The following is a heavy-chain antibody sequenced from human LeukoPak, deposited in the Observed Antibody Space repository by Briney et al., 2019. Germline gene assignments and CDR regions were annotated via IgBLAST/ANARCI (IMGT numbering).Heavy chain of an antibody. D-gene: IGHD4-11*01. J-gene: IGHJ4*02. CDR3: ARGTTVAASAY. CDR2: ISHSGNT. V-gene: IGHV4-38-2*01. CDR1: AYSISSPYY. Sequence: PSETLSLTCAVSAYSISSPYYWGWIRQPPGKGLEWIGSISHSGNTYYNPSLKSRVTISVDTSKNQFSLRLSSVTAADTAIYYCARGTTVAASAYWGQGTLVTVSS.